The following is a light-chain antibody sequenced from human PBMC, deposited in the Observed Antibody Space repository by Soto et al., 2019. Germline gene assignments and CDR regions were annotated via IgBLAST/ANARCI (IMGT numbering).Light chain of an antibody. Sequence: DIQMTQSPSTLSASVGDRVTITCRASQSISSWLAWYQQQPGKAPKVLIYDASSLESGVPSRFSGSGSGTEFTLTISSLQPDDSATYYCQQYGSYSSFTFGQGTKLEIK. CDR3: QQYGSYSSFT. CDR2: DAS. CDR1: QSISSW. V-gene: IGKV1-5*01. J-gene: IGKJ2*01.